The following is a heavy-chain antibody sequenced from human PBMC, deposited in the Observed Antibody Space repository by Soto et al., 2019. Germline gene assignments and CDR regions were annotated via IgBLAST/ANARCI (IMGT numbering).Heavy chain of an antibody. J-gene: IGHJ4*02. D-gene: IGHD5-12*01. CDR2: INHSGST. V-gene: IGHV4-34*01. CDR1: GGSFSGYY. Sequence: PSETLSLTCAVYGGSFSGYYWSWIRQPPGKGLEWIGEINHSGSTNYNPSLKSRVTISVDTSKNQFSLKLSSVTAADTAVYYCARTPRGIVATIFNYWGQGTLVTVSS. CDR3: ARTPRGIVATIFNY.